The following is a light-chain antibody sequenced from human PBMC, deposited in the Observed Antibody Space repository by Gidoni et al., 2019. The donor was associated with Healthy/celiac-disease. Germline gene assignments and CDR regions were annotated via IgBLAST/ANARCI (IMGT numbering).Light chain of an antibody. CDR3: LQYGSSPRLLT. J-gene: IGKJ4*01. CDR1: QSVSSSY. CDR2: GAS. V-gene: IGKV3-20*01. Sequence: EIGLTQSPGTLSLSPGERATLSCRASQSVSSSYLAWYHQKPGQAPRLLIYGASSRAPGIPDRFSGSGSGTDFTLTISRLEPEDFAVYYCLQYGSSPRLLTFGGGTKVEIK.